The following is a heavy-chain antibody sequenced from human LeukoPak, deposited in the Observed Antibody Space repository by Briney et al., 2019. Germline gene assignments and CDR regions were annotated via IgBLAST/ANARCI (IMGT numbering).Heavy chain of an antibody. J-gene: IGHJ4*02. V-gene: IGHV3-23*01. CDR3: AKDRNSGFLTVAGAFDY. CDR1: GFTFSSYA. CDR2: ISGSGGST. Sequence: GGSLRLSCAASGFTFSSYAMSWVRQAPEKGLEWVSAISGSGGSTYYADSVKGRFTISRDNSKNTLYLQMNSLRAEDTAVYYCAKDRNSGFLTVAGAFDYWGQGTLVTVSS. D-gene: IGHD6-19*01.